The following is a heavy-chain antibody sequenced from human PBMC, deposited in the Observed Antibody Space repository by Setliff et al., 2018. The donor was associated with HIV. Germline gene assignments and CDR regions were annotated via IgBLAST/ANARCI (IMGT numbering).Heavy chain of an antibody. D-gene: IGHD4-17*01. CDR2: IKSKTDGGTT. J-gene: IGHJ3*02. CDR3: TTGPDYGGNNDAFDI. V-gene: IGHV3-15*07. CDR1: GFTFSNAW. Sequence: PGGSLRLSCAASGFTFSNAWMNWVRQAPGKGLEWVGRIKSKTDGGTTDYAAPVKGRFTISRDDSKNTLYLQMNSLKTEDTAVYYCTTGPDYGGNNDAFDIWGQGTMVTVSS.